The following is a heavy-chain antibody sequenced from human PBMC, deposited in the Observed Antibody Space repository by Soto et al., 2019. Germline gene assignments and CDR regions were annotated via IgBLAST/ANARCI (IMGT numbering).Heavy chain of an antibody. CDR2: INHSGST. Sequence: QVQLQQWGAGLLKPSETLSLTCAVYGGSFSGYYWSWIPQPPGKGLEWIGEINHSGSTNYNPSLNSRVTISVDTSKNQFSLKLSSVTAADTAVYYCATTAGAVAGTRGAVFDYWGQGTLVTVSS. CDR3: ATTAGAVAGTRGAVFDY. D-gene: IGHD6-19*01. J-gene: IGHJ4*02. CDR1: GGSFSGYY. V-gene: IGHV4-34*01.